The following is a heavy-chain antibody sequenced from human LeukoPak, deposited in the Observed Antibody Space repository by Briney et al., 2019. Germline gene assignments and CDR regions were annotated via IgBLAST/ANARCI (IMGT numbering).Heavy chain of an antibody. V-gene: IGHV3-66*01. D-gene: IGHD3-10*01. Sequence: GGSLRLSCAASGFTVSSNHMSWVRQAPGKGLEWVSVIYSGGSTYYADSVKGRFTICRDNSKNTLYLQMNTLRAEDTAVYYCARDSGFGEFNNYWGQGTLVTVSS. CDR3: ARDSGFGEFNNY. J-gene: IGHJ4*02. CDR1: GFTVSSNH. CDR2: IYSGGST.